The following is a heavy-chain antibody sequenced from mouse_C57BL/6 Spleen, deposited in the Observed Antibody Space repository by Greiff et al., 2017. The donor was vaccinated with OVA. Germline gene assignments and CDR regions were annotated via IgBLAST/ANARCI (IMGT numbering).Heavy chain of an antibody. J-gene: IGHJ2*01. CDR2: IDPSDSYT. Sequence: QVQLQQPGAELVKPGASVKLSCKASGYTFTSYWMQWVKQRPGQGLEWIGEIDPSDSYTNYNQKFKGKATLTVDTSSSTAYMQLSSLTSEDSAVYYCAKYYGSSYGYFDYWGQGTTLTVSS. D-gene: IGHD1-1*01. V-gene: IGHV1-50*01. CDR3: AKYYGSSYGYFDY. CDR1: GYTFTSYW.